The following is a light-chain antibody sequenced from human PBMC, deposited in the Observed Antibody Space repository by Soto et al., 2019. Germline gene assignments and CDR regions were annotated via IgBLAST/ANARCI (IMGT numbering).Light chain of an antibody. Sequence: EIVMTQSPATLSVSPGDRATLYCRAGQNVSSNLAWYQQKFGQAPTLLIYGSSIRATGVPARFSGSGSGTEFSLTISSLQSEDFAIYYCQQYDNWPPLTFGGVTKVEIK. J-gene: IGKJ4*01. CDR2: GSS. CDR3: QQYDNWPPLT. CDR1: QNVSSN. V-gene: IGKV3-15*01.